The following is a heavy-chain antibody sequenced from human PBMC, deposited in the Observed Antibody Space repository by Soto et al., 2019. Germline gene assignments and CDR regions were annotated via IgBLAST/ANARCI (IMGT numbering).Heavy chain of an antibody. CDR2: ISWNSGSI. CDR3: AKDGYSSSSQGYFDY. J-gene: IGHJ4*02. D-gene: IGHD6-13*01. CDR1: GFTFDDYA. Sequence: GGSLRLSCAASGFTFDDYAMHWVRQAPGKGLEWVSGISWNSGSIGYADSVKGRFTISRDNAKNSLYLQMNSLRAEDTALYYCAKDGYSSSSQGYFDYWGQGTLVTVSS. V-gene: IGHV3-9*01.